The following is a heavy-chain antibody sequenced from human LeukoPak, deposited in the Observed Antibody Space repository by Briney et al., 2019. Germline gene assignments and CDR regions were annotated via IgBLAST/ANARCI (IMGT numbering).Heavy chain of an antibody. Sequence: SETLSLTCAVYGGSFSGYYWSWIRQPPGKGLEWIGEINHSGSTNYNPSLKSRVTISVDTSKNQFSLKLSSVTAADTAVYYCARDMDANAFDYWGQGTLVTVSS. D-gene: IGHD2-2*01. CDR3: ARDMDANAFDY. V-gene: IGHV4-34*01. CDR1: GGSFSGYY. CDR2: INHSGST. J-gene: IGHJ4*02.